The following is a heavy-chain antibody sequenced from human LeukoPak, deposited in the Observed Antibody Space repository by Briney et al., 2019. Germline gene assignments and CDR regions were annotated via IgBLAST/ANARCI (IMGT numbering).Heavy chain of an antibody. V-gene: IGHV4-59*01. CDR3: ARGPSGYSGYEFDY. CDR1: AGSISSYY. D-gene: IGHD5-12*01. CDR2: IPYSGST. J-gene: IGHJ4*02. Sequence: PSETLSLTCTVSAGSISSYYWSWIRQPPGKGLEWIGCIPYSGSTKYNPSLKSRVTISVDTSKNQFSLKLNSVTAADTAVYYCARGPSGYSGYEFDYWGQGTLVTVSS.